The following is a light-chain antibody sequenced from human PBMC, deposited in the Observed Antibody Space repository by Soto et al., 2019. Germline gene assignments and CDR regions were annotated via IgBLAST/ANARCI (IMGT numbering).Light chain of an antibody. J-gene: IGLJ2*01. CDR3: SSYAGTYLHVI. Sequence: QSVLTQPRSVSGSPGQSVTISCSGTSDDIGDYNSVSWYQKHPGKAPKLLVYDVAKRPSGVPDRFTASKSGSTASLTISGLRAEDEADYYFSSYAGTYLHVIFGGGTQLTVL. V-gene: IGLV2-11*01. CDR2: DVA. CDR1: SDDIGDYNS.